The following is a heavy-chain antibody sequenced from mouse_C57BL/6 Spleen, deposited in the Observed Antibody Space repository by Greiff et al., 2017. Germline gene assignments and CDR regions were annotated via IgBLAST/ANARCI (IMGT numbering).Heavy chain of an antibody. V-gene: IGHV1-54*01. J-gene: IGHJ3*01. CDR1: GYAFTNYL. D-gene: IGHD4-1*01. CDR3: ARLNWDGCAD. CDR2: INPGSGGT. Sequence: QVQLQQSGAELVRPGTSVKVSCKASGYAFTNYLIEWVKQRPGQGLEWIGVINPGSGGTNYNEKFKGKATLTADKSSSTAYMQLSSLTSEDSAVYVCARLNWDGCADWGQGTLVTVSA.